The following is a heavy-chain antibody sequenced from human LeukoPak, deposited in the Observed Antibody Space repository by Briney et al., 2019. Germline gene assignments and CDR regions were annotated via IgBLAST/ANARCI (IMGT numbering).Heavy chain of an antibody. CDR2: IDYRERT. V-gene: IGHV4-34*01. Sequence: SETLSLTCAGYGGSFSDYYWTWIRQPPGKGLEWIGSIDYRERTTYNPSLKSRVTISADTSRNQFSLKLSSVTATDTAVYYCANYVSGTMRDYWGQGTLVTVSS. J-gene: IGHJ4*02. CDR1: GGSFSDYY. D-gene: IGHD3-16*01. CDR3: ANYVSGTMRDY.